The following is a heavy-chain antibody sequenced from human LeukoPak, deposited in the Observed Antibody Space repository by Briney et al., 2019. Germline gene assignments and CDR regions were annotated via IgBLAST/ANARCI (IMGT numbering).Heavy chain of an antibody. CDR1: GFTFSSYA. J-gene: IGHJ4*02. Sequence: PGGSLRLSCAASGFTFSSYAMSWVRQAPGKGLEWVSAISGSGGSTYYADSVKGRFTISRDNSKNTLYLQMNSLRAEDTAVYYCARHTVSPTIFGVDYWGQGTLVTVSS. D-gene: IGHD3-3*01. V-gene: IGHV3-23*01. CDR2: ISGSGGST. CDR3: ARHTVSPTIFGVDY.